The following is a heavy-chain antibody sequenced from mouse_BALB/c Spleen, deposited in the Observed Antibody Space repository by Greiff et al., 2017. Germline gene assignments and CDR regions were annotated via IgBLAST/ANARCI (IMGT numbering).Heavy chain of an antibody. CDR1: GYTFTDYE. CDR3: TRKDYGSPYWYFDV. Sequence: QVQLQQSGAELVRPGASVTLSCKASGYTFTDYEMHWVKQTPVHGLEWIGAIDPETGGTAYNQKFKGKATLTADKSSSTAYTELRSLTSEDSAVYYCTRKDYGSPYWYFDVWGAGTTVTVSS. D-gene: IGHD1-1*01. V-gene: IGHV1-15*01. J-gene: IGHJ1*01. CDR2: IDPETGGT.